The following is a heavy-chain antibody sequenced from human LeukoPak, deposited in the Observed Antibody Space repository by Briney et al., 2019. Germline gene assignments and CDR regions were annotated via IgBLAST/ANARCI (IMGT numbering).Heavy chain of an antibody. D-gene: IGHD5-24*01. J-gene: IGHJ4*02. CDR1: GGSFSGYY. Sequence: SETLSLTCAVYGGSFSGYYWSWIRQPPGKGLEWIGNMYYSGNTYYNPSLKSRVTISVDTSKNQFSLKLSSVAAADTAVYYCARGRRDGYNLKYFDYWGQGTLVTVSS. V-gene: IGHV4-34*01. CDR3: ARGRRDGYNLKYFDY. CDR2: MYYSGNT.